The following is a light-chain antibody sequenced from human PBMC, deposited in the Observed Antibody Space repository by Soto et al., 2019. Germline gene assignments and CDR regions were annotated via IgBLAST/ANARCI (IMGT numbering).Light chain of an antibody. CDR2: DAS. Sequence: EFVLTQSPGTLSLSPGERATLSCRASQTVRNNYLAWYQQKPGQAPRLLIYDASSRATGIPHRFSGGGSGTDFTLTISRLEPEDVAVYYCQQFSSYPLTFGGGTKVEIK. CDR3: QQFSSYPLT. V-gene: IGKV3-20*01. CDR1: QTVRNNY. J-gene: IGKJ4*01.